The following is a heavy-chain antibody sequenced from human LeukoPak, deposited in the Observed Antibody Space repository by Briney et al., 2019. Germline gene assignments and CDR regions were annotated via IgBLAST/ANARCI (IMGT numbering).Heavy chain of an antibody. CDR2: IYHNGRT. J-gene: IGHJ4*02. D-gene: IGHD3-16*01. CDR1: GASFSNDY. Sequence: SETLSLTCTVSGASFSNDYWSWVRQAPGKGLEWIGYIYHNGRTNYNPSLKSRITMSIDTSQKKFSLKVISVTAADTAVYYCARASEGIGYFDTWGRGSLVTVSS. V-gene: IGHV4-59*01. CDR3: ARASEGIGYFDT.